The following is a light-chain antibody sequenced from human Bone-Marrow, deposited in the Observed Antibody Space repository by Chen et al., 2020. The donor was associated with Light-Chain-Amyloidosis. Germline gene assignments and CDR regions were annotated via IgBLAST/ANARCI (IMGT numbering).Light chain of an antibody. CDR2: EDT. CDR3: CSYAGSNTYV. V-gene: IGLV2-23*01. Sequence: QSALTQPASVSGSPGQSITISCNGTTSDVGTYNLVSWYQQHPGKAPKLIIFEDTQRPSGVSTRFSTSKSVNTASLRIFRLQAEDEADYYCCSYAGSNTYVFGGGTKLTVL. CDR1: TSDVGTYNL. J-gene: IGLJ2*01.